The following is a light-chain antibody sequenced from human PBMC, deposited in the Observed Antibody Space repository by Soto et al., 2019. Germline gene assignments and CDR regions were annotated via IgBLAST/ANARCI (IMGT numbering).Light chain of an antibody. Sequence: QLVLTQSPSASASLGASVKLTCTLSSGHSSYAIAWHQQQPEKGPRYLMKLNSDGSHSKGDGIPDRFSGSSSGAERYLTISSLQFEDEADCYCQTWGTGTFYVFGTGTKLTVL. CDR3: QTWGTGTFYV. J-gene: IGLJ1*01. CDR2: LNSDGSH. V-gene: IGLV4-69*01. CDR1: SGHSSYA.